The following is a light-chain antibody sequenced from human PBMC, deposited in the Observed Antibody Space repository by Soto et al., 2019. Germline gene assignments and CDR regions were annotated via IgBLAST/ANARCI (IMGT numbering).Light chain of an antibody. CDR3: QQYHSQYS. CDR1: QSISTR. Sequence: DIQMTQSPSTLSASIGDRVTITCRASQSISTRLAWYQQKPGKAPKLLIYKATSLESGVPSRFSGSGSGTEFTLTISSLQPDDFATYYCQQYHSQYSFGQGPKLEIK. J-gene: IGKJ2*01. V-gene: IGKV1-5*03. CDR2: KAT.